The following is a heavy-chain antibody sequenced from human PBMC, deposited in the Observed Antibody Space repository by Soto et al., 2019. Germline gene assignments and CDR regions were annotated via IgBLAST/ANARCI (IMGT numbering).Heavy chain of an antibody. D-gene: IGHD6-19*01. V-gene: IGHV4-59*08. J-gene: IGHJ4*02. CDR3: ARQPQAVAGDDY. CDR1: GSSISSYY. Sequence: SETLSLTCTVSGSSISSYYWSWIRQPPGKGLEWIGYIYYSWSTNYNPSLKSRVTISVDTSKNQFSLKLSSVTAADTAVYYCARQPQAVAGDDYWGQGTMVTVSS. CDR2: IYYSWST.